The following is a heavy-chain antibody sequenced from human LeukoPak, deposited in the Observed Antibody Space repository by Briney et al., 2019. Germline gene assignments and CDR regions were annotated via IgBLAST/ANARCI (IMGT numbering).Heavy chain of an antibody. CDR1: GFTFSHYG. Sequence: PGGSLRLSCAASGFTFSHYGIHWVRQAPGKGLEWVAVISYDGNNKYYADSLQGRFTISRDSSKNTVYLQMNSLRAEDTAVYYCARVMAAISYFYMDVWGKGTTVTVSS. J-gene: IGHJ6*03. D-gene: IGHD2-21*01. V-gene: IGHV3-30*03. CDR2: ISYDGNNK. CDR3: ARVMAAISYFYMDV.